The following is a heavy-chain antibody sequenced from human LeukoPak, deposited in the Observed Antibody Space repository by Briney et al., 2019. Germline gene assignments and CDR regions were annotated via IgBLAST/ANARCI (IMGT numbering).Heavy chain of an antibody. Sequence: QTGGSLRLSCAASGFTFSSYAMSWVRQAPGKGLEWVSAISGSGGSTYYADSVKGRFTISRDNSKNTLYLQMNSLRAEDTAVYYCAGDLLHDYGDYGGVFDYWGQGTLVTVSS. CDR3: AGDLLHDYGDYGGVFDY. D-gene: IGHD4-17*01. V-gene: IGHV3-23*01. J-gene: IGHJ4*02. CDR2: ISGSGGST. CDR1: GFTFSSYA.